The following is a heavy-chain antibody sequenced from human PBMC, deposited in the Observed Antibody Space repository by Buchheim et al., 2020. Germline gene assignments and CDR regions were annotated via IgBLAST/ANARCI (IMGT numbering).Heavy chain of an antibody. J-gene: IGHJ6*02. Sequence: QVQLVQSGAEVKKPGASVKVSCKASGYTFTGYYMHWVRQAPGQGLEWMGWINPNSGGTNYAQKFQGWVTMTRDTSISTAYMELSRLRSDDTAVYYCARDFIPYDSNGYYGVEDYYYGMDVWGQGTT. D-gene: IGHD3-22*01. CDR1: GYTFTGYY. CDR2: INPNSGGT. CDR3: ARDFIPYDSNGYYGVEDYYYGMDV. V-gene: IGHV1-2*04.